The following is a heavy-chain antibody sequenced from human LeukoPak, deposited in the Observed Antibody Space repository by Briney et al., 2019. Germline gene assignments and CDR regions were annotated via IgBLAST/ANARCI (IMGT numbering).Heavy chain of an antibody. CDR3: ARAGSGSYSLNFDY. CDR1: GFTFSSYE. V-gene: IGHV3-48*03. J-gene: IGHJ4*02. CDR2: ISSSGSTI. D-gene: IGHD1-26*01. Sequence: GGSLRLSCAASGFTFSSYEMNWVRQAPGKGLEWVSYISSSGSTIYYADSVKGRFTISRDNAKNSLYLQMNSLRAEDTAVYYCARAGSGSYSLNFDYWGQGTLVTVSS.